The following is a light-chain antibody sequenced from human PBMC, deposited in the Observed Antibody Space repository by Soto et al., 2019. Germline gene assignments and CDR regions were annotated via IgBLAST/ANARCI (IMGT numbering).Light chain of an antibody. CDR3: QQSYSTPPT. Sequence: DIKMTQSPSSLSACMGDRVTITCRASQYISNYLNWYQQKSGTAPKLLIHTASTLQSGVPSRFSGRGSGPDFTLTISSVQPDDFAIYFRQQSYSTPPTFGQGTTLEIK. CDR1: QYISNY. V-gene: IGKV1-39*01. CDR2: TAS. J-gene: IGKJ2*01.